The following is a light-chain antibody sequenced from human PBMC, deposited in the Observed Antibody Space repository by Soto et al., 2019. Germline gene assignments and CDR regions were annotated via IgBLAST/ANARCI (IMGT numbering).Light chain of an antibody. CDR1: SSDVGGHNY. J-gene: IGLJ1*01. CDR3: CSYAGSYTDV. CDR2: SXX. Sequence: QSVLTQPRSVSGSPGQSVTISCTGTSSDVGGHNYVSWYQQHPGKAPKLMISSXXXRPSAVHDRFSGSKSGNTASLTISGLQAEDEADYYCCSYAGSYTDVFGTGTKVTVL. V-gene: IGLV2-11*01.